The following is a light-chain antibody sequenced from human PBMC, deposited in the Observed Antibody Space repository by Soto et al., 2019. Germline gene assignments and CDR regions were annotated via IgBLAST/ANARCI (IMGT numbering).Light chain of an antibody. Sequence: EIVMTQSPATLSVSPGERATLSCRASQSVGSDLAWYQQKPGRTPSLLIYDVSTRATGIPARFSGSGSGTEFTLTISSLQSEDFAVYYCQQYNSWPHTFGGGTKVDIK. V-gene: IGKV3-15*01. CDR2: DVS. CDR3: QQYNSWPHT. J-gene: IGKJ4*01. CDR1: QSVGSD.